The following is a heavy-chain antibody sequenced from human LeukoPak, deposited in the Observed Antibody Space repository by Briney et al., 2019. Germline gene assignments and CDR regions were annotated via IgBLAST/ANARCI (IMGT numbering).Heavy chain of an antibody. D-gene: IGHD3-10*01. CDR2: ISSNGGST. Sequence: PGGSLRLSCSASGFTSSSYAMHWVRQAPGKGLEYVSAISSNGGSTNYADSVKDRFTISRDNSKNTLYLQMSSLRAEDTAVYYCAKAGSGSYYKSRSGMDVWGKGTTVIVSS. CDR3: AKAGSGSYYKSRSGMDV. CDR1: GFTSSSYA. V-gene: IGHV3-64D*06. J-gene: IGHJ6*04.